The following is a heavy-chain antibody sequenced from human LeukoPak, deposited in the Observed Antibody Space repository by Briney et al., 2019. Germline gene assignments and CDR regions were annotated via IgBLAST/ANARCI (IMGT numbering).Heavy chain of an antibody. J-gene: IGHJ5*02. CDR2: ISSSSSYI. CDR1: GFTFSSYS. V-gene: IGHV3-21*04. CDR3: AKEGDTMATSYNWFDP. D-gene: IGHD3-10*01. Sequence: PGGSLRLSCAASGFTFSSYSMNWVRQAPGKGLEWVSSISSSSSYIYYADSVKGRFTISRDNSKNTLYLQMNSLRAEDTAVYYCAKEGDTMATSYNWFDPWGQGTLVTVSS.